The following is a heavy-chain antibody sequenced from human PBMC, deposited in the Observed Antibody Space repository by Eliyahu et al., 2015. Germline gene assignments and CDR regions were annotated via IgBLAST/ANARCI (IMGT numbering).Heavy chain of an antibody. Sequence: EVKKPGSSVKVSCKASGGTFSSYAISWVRQAPGQGLEWMGGIIPIFGTANYAQKFQGRVTITADESTSTAYMELSSLRSEDTAVYYCARSPAGGYSGYDPHPPPGVGGLDYWGQGTLVTVSS. CDR3: ARSPAGGYSGYDPHPPPGVGGLDY. D-gene: IGHD5-12*01. CDR2: IIPIFGTA. CDR1: GGTFSSYA. J-gene: IGHJ4*02. V-gene: IGHV1-69*01.